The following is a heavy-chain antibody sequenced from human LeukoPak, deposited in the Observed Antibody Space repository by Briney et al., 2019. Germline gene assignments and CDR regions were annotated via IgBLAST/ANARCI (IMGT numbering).Heavy chain of an antibody. CDR2: INPNSGGT. D-gene: IGHD3-22*01. V-gene: IGHV1-2*02. CDR1: GYTFTGYY. Sequence: ASVKVSCKASGYTFTGYYMHWVRQAPGQGLEWMGWINPNSGGTNYAQKFQGRVTMTRDTSISTAYMELSSLRSEDTAVYYCARDGVYYYDSSGYYAYWGQGTLVTVSS. CDR3: ARDGVYYYDSSGYYAY. J-gene: IGHJ4*02.